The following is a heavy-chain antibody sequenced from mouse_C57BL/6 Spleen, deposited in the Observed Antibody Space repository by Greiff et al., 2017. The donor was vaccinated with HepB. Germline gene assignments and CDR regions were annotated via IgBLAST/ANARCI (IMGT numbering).Heavy chain of an antibody. CDR3: TPITTVSWYFDV. CDR2: IRLKSDNYAT. V-gene: IGHV6-3*01. D-gene: IGHD1-1*01. Sequence: DVQLVESGGGLVQPGGSMKLSCVASGFTFSNYWMNWVRQSPEKGLEWVAQIRLKSDNYATHYAESVKGRFTISRDDSKSSVYLQMNNLRAEDTGIYYCTPITTVSWYFDVWGTGTTVTVSS. CDR1: GFTFSNYW. J-gene: IGHJ1*03.